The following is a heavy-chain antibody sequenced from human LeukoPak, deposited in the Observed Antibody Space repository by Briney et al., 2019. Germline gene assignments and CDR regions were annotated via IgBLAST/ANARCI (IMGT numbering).Heavy chain of an antibody. V-gene: IGHV4-39*07. CDR2: IYYSGST. CDR3: ARAPHDYGDHSLDY. J-gene: IGHJ4*02. Sequence: PSETLSLTCTVSGGSISSSSYYWGWIRQPPGKGLEWIGSIYYSGSTYYNPSLKSRVTISVDTSKNQFSLKLSSVTAADTAVYYCARAPHDYGDHSLDYWGQGTLVTVSS. CDR1: GGSISSSSYY. D-gene: IGHD4-17*01.